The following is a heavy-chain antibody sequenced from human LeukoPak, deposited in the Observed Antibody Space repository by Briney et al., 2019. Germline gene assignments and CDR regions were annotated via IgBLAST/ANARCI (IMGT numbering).Heavy chain of an antibody. D-gene: IGHD2-15*01. CDR2: ISSIRNYI. V-gene: IGHV3-21*01. Sequence: GGSLRLSCAASKFTFSDYSMSWVRQAPGKGLEWVSSISSIRNYIYYADSVKGRFTVSRDNAKNTLYLQMNSLRAEDTAVYYCAKDGRYCSGGSCYWVTRGYYFDYWGQGTLVTVSS. J-gene: IGHJ4*02. CDR1: KFTFSDYS. CDR3: AKDGRYCSGGSCYWVTRGYYFDY.